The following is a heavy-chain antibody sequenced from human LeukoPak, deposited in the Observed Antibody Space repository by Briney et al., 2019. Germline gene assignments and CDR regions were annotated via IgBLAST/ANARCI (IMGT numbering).Heavy chain of an antibody. J-gene: IGHJ4*02. CDR2: INPNSGGT. D-gene: IGHD2-8*01. CDR1: GYTFTGYY. Sequence: GASVKVSCKASGYTFTGYYMHWVRQAPGQGLEWMGWINPNSGGTNYAQKFQGRVTMTRDTSISTAYMELSSLRAEDTAVYYCAKDRCTSSVCAYDYWGQGTLVTVSS. V-gene: IGHV1-2*02. CDR3: AKDRCTSSVCAYDY.